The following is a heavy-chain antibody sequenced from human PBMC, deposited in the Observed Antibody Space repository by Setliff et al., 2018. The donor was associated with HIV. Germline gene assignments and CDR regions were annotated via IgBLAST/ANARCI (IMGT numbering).Heavy chain of an antibody. Sequence: KPSTLSLTCAVYGGSFSGYYWTWIRQSPSGLEWIGEINHRGIANSSPSLKSRVTISIDTSKNQFSLRLTSVTAADTALYYCARAQIAAPRPYEYWGQGTLVTVSS. CDR2: INHRGIA. V-gene: IGHV4-34*01. CDR3: ARAQIAAPRPYEY. J-gene: IGHJ4*02. CDR1: GGSFSGYY. D-gene: IGHD6-6*01.